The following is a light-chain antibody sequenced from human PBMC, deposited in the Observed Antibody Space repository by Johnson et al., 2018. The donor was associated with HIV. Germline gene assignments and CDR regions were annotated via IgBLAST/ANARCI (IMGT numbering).Light chain of an antibody. CDR2: ENN. CDR3: GTWDSSLSAYV. V-gene: IGLV1-51*02. J-gene: IGLJ1*01. Sequence: QSVLTQPPSVSAPPGQNVTISCSGSSSNIENNYVSWYQQLPETAPKLLIYENNKRPSGIPDRFSGSKSGTSATLGVTGLQTGDEADYFCGTWDSSLSAYVFGTGTKVTVL. CDR1: SSNIENNY.